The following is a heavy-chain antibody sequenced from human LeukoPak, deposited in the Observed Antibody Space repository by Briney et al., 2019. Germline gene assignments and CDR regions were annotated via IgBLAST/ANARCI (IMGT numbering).Heavy chain of an antibody. J-gene: IGHJ3*01. Sequence: ASVKVSCKSSGYTFTGYYMHWVRQAPGQGLEWMGWINPNSGGTNYAQKFQVWVTMTRDTSISTAYMELSRLRSDDTAVYYCARDSIPLYAFDVWGQGTMVTVSS. V-gene: IGHV1-2*04. CDR2: INPNSGGT. CDR1: GYTFTGYY. CDR3: ARDSIPLYAFDV.